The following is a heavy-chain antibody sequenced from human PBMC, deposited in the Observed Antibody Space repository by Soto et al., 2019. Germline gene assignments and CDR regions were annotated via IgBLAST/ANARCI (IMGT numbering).Heavy chain of an antibody. CDR1: GFTFSTYG. V-gene: IGHV3-33*01. Sequence: QAQLVESGGGVVQPGRSLRLTCAASGFTFSTYGMHWVRQAPGKGLEWVSVIWYDGSYKFYADSVKGRFTISRDNSKNTLYLQMNSLRAEDTAVYYCGRARYYDSSGYYSAFDYWGQGTLVTVSS. D-gene: IGHD3-22*01. CDR3: GRARYYDSSGYYSAFDY. J-gene: IGHJ4*02. CDR2: IWYDGSYK.